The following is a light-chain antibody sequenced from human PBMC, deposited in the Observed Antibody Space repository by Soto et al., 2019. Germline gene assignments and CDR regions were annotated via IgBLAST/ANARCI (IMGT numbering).Light chain of an antibody. CDR1: SGSIASNY. Sequence: NFMLTQPHSVSESPGQTVTISCTRSSGSIASNYVQWCQQRPGSAPTTVIYEDNQRPSGVPDRFSGAIDSSSNSASLIISGLKTEDEADYYCQSYESRSNGVVFGGGTKLTVL. CDR3: QSYESRSNGVV. CDR2: EDN. V-gene: IGLV6-57*04. J-gene: IGLJ3*02.